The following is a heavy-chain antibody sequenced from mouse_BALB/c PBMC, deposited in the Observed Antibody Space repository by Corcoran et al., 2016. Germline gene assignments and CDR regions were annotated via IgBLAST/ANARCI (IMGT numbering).Heavy chain of an antibody. CDR2: INTYTGEP. V-gene: IGHV9-3-1*01. CDR3: AREPYAMDY. Sequence: QIELVQSGPELKKPGETVKISCKASGYTFTHYGMNGVKQAPGKGLKWMGWINTYTGEPTYADDFKGRFACSLETSASTAYLQVNNLKNEDTATYFCAREPYAMDYWGQGTSVTVSS. J-gene: IGHJ4*01. CDR1: GYTFTHYG.